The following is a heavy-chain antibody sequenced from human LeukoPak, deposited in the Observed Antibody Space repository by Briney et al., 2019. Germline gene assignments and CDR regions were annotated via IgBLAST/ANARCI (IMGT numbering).Heavy chain of an antibody. CDR3: AKDLRPQIPYGESPRGTAPMGH. V-gene: IGHV3-30*18. CDR2: ISYDGSNK. Sequence: PGRSLRLSCAASGFTFSSYGMHWVRQAPGKGLEWVAVISYDGSNKYYADSVKGRFTISRDNSKSSLFLQMNSLRAEDTAVYYCAKDLRPQIPYGESPRGTAPMGHWGQGTLVTVSS. D-gene: IGHD4-17*01. CDR1: GFTFSSYG. J-gene: IGHJ4*02.